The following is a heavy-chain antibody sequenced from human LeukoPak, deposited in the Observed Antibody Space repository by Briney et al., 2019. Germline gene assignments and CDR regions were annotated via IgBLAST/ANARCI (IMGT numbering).Heavy chain of an antibody. J-gene: IGHJ5*02. D-gene: IGHD1-1*01. CDR3: ARGLERREGWFDP. CDR2: IYYSGST. CDR1: GGSISSSSYY. Sequence: LETLSLTCTVSGGSISSSSYYWGWIRQPPGKGLEWIGSIYYSGSTYYNPSLKSRVTISVDTSKNQFSLKLSSVTAADTAVYYCARGLERREGWFDPWGQGTLVTVSS. V-gene: IGHV4-39*01.